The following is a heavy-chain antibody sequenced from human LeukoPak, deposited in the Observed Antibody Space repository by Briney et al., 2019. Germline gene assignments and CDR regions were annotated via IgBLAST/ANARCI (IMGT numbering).Heavy chain of an antibody. CDR2: ISHTGQS. CDR1: GDSITSPGYS. CDR3: ARDVVVTPSPDAFDI. Sequence: SETLSLTCSVSGDSITSPGYSWAWVRQPPGKGLEWLGFISHTGQSDYSPSLKSRVFISRDASKNEFSLKLTSVTAADTAVYFCARDVVVTPSPDAFDIWGPGEMVIVSS. J-gene: IGHJ3*02. V-gene: IGHV4-30-2*05. D-gene: IGHD2-21*01.